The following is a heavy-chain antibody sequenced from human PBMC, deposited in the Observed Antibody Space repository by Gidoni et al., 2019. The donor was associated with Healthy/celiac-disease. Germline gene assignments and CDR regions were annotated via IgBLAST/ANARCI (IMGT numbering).Heavy chain of an antibody. CDR3: ARGSLLLNYYYYYYMDV. CDR2: ISYSGST. D-gene: IGHD2-21*01. J-gene: IGHJ6*03. Sequence: QVQLQESGPGLVKPSQTLSLTCTVSGGSIRSGGYYWSWFRQHPGKGLEWIGYISYSGSTYYNPSLKSRVTISVDTSKNQFSLKLSSVTAADTAVYYCARGSLLLNYYYYYYMDVWGKGTTVTVSS. V-gene: IGHV4-31*03. CDR1: GGSIRSGGYY.